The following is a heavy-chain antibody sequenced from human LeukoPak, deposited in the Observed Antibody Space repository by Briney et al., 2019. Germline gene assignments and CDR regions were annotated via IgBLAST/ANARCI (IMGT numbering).Heavy chain of an antibody. CDR2: INHSGST. D-gene: IGHD3-10*01. CDR3: ARRQYYRYPRWFDP. CDR1: GFTFSSYW. J-gene: IGHJ5*02. Sequence: GSLRLSCAASGFTFSSYWMSWIRQPPGKGLEWIGEINHSGSTNYNPSLKSRVTISVDTSKNQFSLKMNSVTAADRALYYCARRQYYRYPRWFDPWGQGTLVTVSS. V-gene: IGHV4-34*01.